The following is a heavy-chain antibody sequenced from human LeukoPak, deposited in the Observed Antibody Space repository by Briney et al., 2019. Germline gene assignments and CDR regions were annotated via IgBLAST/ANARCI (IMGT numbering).Heavy chain of an antibody. Sequence: SGPALVKPTQTLTLTCTFSGFSLSNSGMCVSWIRQPPGQALAWLALIDWDDDKYYSTSVKTRLTISKDTSKNQVVLTMTNMDPVDTATYYRARTGRGVIMWDYWDQGTLVTVSS. V-gene: IGHV2-70*01. CDR1: GFSLSNSGMC. CDR3: ARTGRGVIMWDY. CDR2: IDWDDDK. J-gene: IGHJ4*02. D-gene: IGHD3-10*01.